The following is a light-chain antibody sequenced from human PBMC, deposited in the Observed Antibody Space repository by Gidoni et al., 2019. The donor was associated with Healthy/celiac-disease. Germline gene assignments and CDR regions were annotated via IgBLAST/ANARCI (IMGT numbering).Light chain of an antibody. CDR3: QQYGSSRWT. CDR2: GAS. V-gene: IGKV3-20*01. Sequence: EIVLTQSPGTLSLSPGERATLSCRASQSVCSSYLAWYQQKPGQAPSLLIYGASSRATGIPDRFSGSGSGTDFTLTISRLEPEDFAVYYCQQYGSSRWTFGQGTKVEIK. J-gene: IGKJ1*01. CDR1: QSVCSSY.